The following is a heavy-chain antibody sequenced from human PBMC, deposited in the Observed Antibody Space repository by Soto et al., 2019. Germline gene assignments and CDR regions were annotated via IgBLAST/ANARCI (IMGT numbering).Heavy chain of an antibody. CDR1: GGSFSGYY. V-gene: IGHV4-34*01. J-gene: IGHJ4*02. D-gene: IGHD5-12*01. CDR2: INHSGST. Sequence: LSLTCAVYGGSFSGYYWSWIRQPPGKGLEWIGEINHSGSTNYNPSLKSRVTISVDTSKNQFSLKLSSVTAADTAVYYCARGRSRWLQLLDYFDYWGQGTLVTVSS. CDR3: ARGRSRWLQLLDYFDY.